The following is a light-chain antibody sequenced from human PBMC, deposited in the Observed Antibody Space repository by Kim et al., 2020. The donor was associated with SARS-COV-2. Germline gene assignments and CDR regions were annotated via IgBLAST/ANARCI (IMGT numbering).Light chain of an antibody. J-gene: IGLJ2*01. CDR1: SLGTYH. Sequence: SSELTQDPAVSVALGQTVRITCQGDSLGTYHASWYQQRPGQAPALVIYPKNNRPSGIPDRFSGSNSGNTASLTITGAQAEDEADYYCKSRDTSGDRLVFGGGTQLTVL. CDR2: PKN. V-gene: IGLV3-19*01. CDR3: KSRDTSGDRLV.